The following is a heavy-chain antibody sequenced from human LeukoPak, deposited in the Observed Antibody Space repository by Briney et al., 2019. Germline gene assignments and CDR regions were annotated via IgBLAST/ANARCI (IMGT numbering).Heavy chain of an antibody. Sequence: SVKVSCKASGGTFSSYAISWVRQAPGQGLEWMGGIIPIFGTANYAQKFQGRVTITADKSTSTAYMELSSLRSEDTAVYYCARGSKGSSGYHNWFDPWGQGTLVTVSS. CDR1: GGTFSSYA. CDR3: ARGSKGSSGYHNWFDP. CDR2: IIPIFGTA. J-gene: IGHJ5*02. V-gene: IGHV1-69*06. D-gene: IGHD3-22*01.